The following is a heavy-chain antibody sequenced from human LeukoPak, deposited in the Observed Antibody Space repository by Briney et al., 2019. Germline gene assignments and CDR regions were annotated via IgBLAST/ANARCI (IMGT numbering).Heavy chain of an antibody. J-gene: IGHJ4*02. Sequence: GGSLTLSCAASGFTFSDYYMSWIRQAPGKGLEWVSYISSSGSTIYYADSVKGRFTISRDNAKNSLYLQMNSLRAEDTAVYYCARVAHYDFWSGYYFDYWGQGTLVTVSS. V-gene: IGHV3-11*04. CDR1: GFTFSDYY. D-gene: IGHD3-3*01. CDR2: ISSSGSTI. CDR3: ARVAHYDFWSGYYFDY.